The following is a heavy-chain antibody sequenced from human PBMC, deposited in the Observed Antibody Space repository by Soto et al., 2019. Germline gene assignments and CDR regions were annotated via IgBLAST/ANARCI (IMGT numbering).Heavy chain of an antibody. Sequence: SETLSLTCTVSGGSISNYYRSWIRQPPGQGLEWIGYIYYSGGTYYSPSLESRVTITVDTSKNQFSLKLSSVTAADTAVYYCARAPSKVAVFGRYYFDYWGQGTLVTVSS. J-gene: IGHJ4*02. CDR3: ARAPSKVAVFGRYYFDY. V-gene: IGHV4-59*01. CDR2: IYYSGGT. CDR1: GGSISNYY. D-gene: IGHD3-3*01.